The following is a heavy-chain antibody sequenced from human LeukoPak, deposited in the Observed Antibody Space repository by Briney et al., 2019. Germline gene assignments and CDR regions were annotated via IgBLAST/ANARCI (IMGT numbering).Heavy chain of an antibody. CDR3: ARGVFWTSRAGLDV. CDR2: MHPNSGNT. Sequence: ASAKVSCKATGYTFTSYEINWVRQAPGQGLEWLGWMHPNSGNTAYVQKVQGRVTMTRNTSMSTAYMELSSLRSEDTAVYYCARGVFWTSRAGLDVWGQGTTVTVS. J-gene: IGHJ6*02. CDR1: GYTFTSYE. V-gene: IGHV1-8*01. D-gene: IGHD3/OR15-3a*01.